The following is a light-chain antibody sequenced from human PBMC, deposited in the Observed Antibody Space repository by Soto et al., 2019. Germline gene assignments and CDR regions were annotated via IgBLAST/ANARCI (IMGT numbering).Light chain of an antibody. Sequence: QSVLTQPASVSGSPGQSITISCTGTSSDVGGYNYVSWFQQHPGKAPKLIIFDVSNRPSGVSNRFSGSKSGNTASLTISGLQAEDEADYYCSSHTSSALYVFGIGTKLTVL. J-gene: IGLJ1*01. V-gene: IGLV2-14*03. CDR1: SSDVGGYNY. CDR3: SSHTSSALYV. CDR2: DVS.